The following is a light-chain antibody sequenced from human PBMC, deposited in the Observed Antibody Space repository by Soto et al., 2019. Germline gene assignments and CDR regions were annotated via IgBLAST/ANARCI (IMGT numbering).Light chain of an antibody. J-gene: IGKJ1*01. Sequence: DIQMCQSPSSLSASVGDRVTITCQASQDISNYLNWYQQKPGEAPKLLIYGASSLQSGVPSRFSGSGSGTDFTLTISSLQPEDFATYFCQQSYITPLTFGQGTKVDI. CDR2: GAS. V-gene: IGKV1-39*01. CDR1: QDISNY. CDR3: QQSYITPLT.